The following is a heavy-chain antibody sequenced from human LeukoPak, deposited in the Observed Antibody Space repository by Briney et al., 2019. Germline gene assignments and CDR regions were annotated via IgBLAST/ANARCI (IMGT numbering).Heavy chain of an antibody. V-gene: IGHV3-30*03. CDR3: ARDHGSYYYFDY. CDR2: ISYDGSNK. D-gene: IGHD1-26*01. J-gene: IGHJ4*02. CDR1: GFTFSSYS. Sequence: GGSLRLSCAASGFTFSSYSMNWVRQAPGKGLEWVAVISYDGSNKYYADSVKGRFTISRDNSKNTLYLQMNSLRAEDTAVYYCARDHGSYYYFDYWGQGTLVTVSS.